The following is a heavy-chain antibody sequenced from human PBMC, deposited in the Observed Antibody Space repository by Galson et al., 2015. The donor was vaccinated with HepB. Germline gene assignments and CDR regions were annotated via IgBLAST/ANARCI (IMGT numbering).Heavy chain of an antibody. D-gene: IGHD1-7*01. CDR2: ISSSSSYI. CDR1: GFTFSSYS. CDR3: ARDGNNWNYVPVYDDWFDP. Sequence: SLRLSCAASGFTFSSYSMNWVRQAPGKGLEWVSSISSSSSYIYYADSVKGRFTISRDNAKNSLYLQMNSLRAEDTAVYYCARDGNNWNYVPVYDDWFDPWGQGTLVTVSS. V-gene: IGHV3-21*01. J-gene: IGHJ5*02.